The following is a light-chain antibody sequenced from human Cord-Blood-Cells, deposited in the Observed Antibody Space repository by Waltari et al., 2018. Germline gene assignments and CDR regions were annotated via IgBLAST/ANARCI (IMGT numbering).Light chain of an antibody. CDR2: DIS. CDR1: SSDAGGSHD. J-gene: IGLJ3*02. V-gene: IGLV2-11*01. CDR3: CSYAGSYTWV. Sequence: QSALTQPRSVSGSPGPSVTISCTATSSDAGGSHDVSWYQQHPGKAPKLMIYDISKRPSGVPDRFSGSKSGNTASLTISGLQAEDEADYYCCSYAGSYTWVFGGGTKLTVL.